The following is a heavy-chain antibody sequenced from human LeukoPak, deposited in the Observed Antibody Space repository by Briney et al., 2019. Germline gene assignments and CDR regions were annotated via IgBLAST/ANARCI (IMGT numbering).Heavy chain of an antibody. CDR2: ISAYNGNT. CDR3: ARDTFRGAGTRGWFDP. V-gene: IGHV1-18*01. Sequence: ASVKVSCKASGYTFTSYGISWVRQAPGQGLEWMGWISAYNGNTNYPQKLQGRVTMTTDTSTSTAYMELRSLRSDDTAVYYCARDTFRGAGTRGWFDPWGQGTLVTVSS. D-gene: IGHD6-19*01. CDR1: GYTFTSYG. J-gene: IGHJ5*02.